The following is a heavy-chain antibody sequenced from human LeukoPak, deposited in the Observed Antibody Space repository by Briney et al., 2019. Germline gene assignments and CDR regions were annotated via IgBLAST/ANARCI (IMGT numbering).Heavy chain of an antibody. CDR1: GGTFSSYA. Sequence: SVKVSCKASGGTFSSYAISWVRQAPGQGLEWMGRIIPILGIANYAQKFQGRVTITADKSTSTAYMELSSLRSEDTAVYYCASDSSSWYSYYYGMDVWGQGTTVTVSS. D-gene: IGHD6-13*01. CDR2: IIPILGIA. V-gene: IGHV1-69*04. CDR3: ASDSSSWYSYYYGMDV. J-gene: IGHJ6*02.